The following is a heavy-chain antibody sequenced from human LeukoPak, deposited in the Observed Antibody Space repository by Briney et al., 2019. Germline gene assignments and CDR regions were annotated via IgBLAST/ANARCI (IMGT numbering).Heavy chain of an antibody. J-gene: IGHJ3*02. D-gene: IGHD3-10*01. Sequence: SETLSLTCTVSSGSISSYYWSWIRQPPGKGLEWIGYIYYSGSTNYNPSLKSRVTISVDTSKNQFSLKLSSVTAADTAVYYCARDRSYYGSGSPDGAFDIWGQGTMVTVSS. CDR2: IYYSGST. V-gene: IGHV4-59*01. CDR3: ARDRSYYGSGSPDGAFDI. CDR1: SGSISSYY.